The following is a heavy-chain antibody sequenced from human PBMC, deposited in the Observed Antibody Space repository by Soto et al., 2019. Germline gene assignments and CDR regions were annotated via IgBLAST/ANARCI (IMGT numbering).Heavy chain of an antibody. CDR3: AREIFTSPLPDRGMDV. CDR2: ISYDGNNQ. Sequence: QVQLVESGGGAVQPGRSLRLSCAASEFTFSPYAMHWVRQAPGKGLEWVAVISYDGNNQYYADSVKGRFTISRDTAKNTLYLEMNSLRTEDTAIYFCAREIFTSPLPDRGMDVWGQGTTVIVSS. J-gene: IGHJ6*02. D-gene: IGHD2-2*01. V-gene: IGHV3-30-3*01. CDR1: EFTFSPYA.